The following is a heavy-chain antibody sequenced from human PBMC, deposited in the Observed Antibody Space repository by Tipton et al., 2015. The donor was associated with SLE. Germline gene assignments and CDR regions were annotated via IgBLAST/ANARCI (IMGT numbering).Heavy chain of an antibody. CDR3: ASPTTSNWGWFDP. J-gene: IGHJ5*02. V-gene: IGHV4-34*01. CDR2: INHSGST. D-gene: IGHD7-27*01. Sequence: TLSLTCAVYGGSFSNYYWSWIRQPPGKGLEWIGEINHSGSTNYNPSLKSRVTISVDTSKNQFSLKLSSVTAADTAVYYCASPTTSNWGWFDPWGQGTLVTVSS. CDR1: GGSFSNYY.